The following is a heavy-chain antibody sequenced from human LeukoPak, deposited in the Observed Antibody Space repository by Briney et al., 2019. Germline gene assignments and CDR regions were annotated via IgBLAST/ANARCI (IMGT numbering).Heavy chain of an antibody. V-gene: IGHV3-33*01. J-gene: IGHJ4*02. CDR2: IWHDGSHK. D-gene: IGHD6-13*01. Sequence: PGGSLRLSCAASGFAFNTYAMHWVRQAPGQGLEWVALIWHDGSHKFYSNSVRGQFTISRDNSKNTVSLQMNNLRPEDTAVYYCARAGIAAAGTLDYWGQGTLVTVSS. CDR3: ARAGIAAAGTLDY. CDR1: GFAFNTYA.